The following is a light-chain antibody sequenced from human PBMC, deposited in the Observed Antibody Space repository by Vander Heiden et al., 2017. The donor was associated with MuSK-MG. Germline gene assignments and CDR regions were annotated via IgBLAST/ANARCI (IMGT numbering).Light chain of an antibody. CDR2: SDN. Sequence: QSVLIQPPSASGTPGQKVSISCFGSTSNIGANSVNWYQQFPGSAPRLVIHSDNQRSAGIPDRFSGSKSGTSASLAITGLQSEDEADYYCATWDDSLNGPFVFGAGTKVTVV. J-gene: IGLJ1*01. CDR3: ATWDDSLNGPFV. V-gene: IGLV1-44*01. CDR1: TSNIGANS.